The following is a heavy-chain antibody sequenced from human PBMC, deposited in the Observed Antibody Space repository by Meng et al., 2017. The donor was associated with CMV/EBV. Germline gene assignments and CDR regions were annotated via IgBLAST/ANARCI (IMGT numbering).Heavy chain of an antibody. Sequence: GESLKISCAASGFTVSSNYMSWVRQAPGKGLEWVSVIYSGGSTYYADSVKGRFTISRDNSKNTLYLQMNSLRAEDTAVYYRARVSSSWTNYFDYWGQGTLVTVSS. CDR3: ARVSSSWTNYFDY. CDR2: IYSGGST. J-gene: IGHJ4*02. V-gene: IGHV3-66*02. D-gene: IGHD6-13*01. CDR1: GFTVSSNY.